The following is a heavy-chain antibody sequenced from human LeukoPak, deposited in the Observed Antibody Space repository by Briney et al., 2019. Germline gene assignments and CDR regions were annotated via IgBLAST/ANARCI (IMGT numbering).Heavy chain of an antibody. CDR2: IYTSGST. CDR1: GDSISSYY. CDR3: ARGRTYSGYDYFDY. V-gene: IGHV4-4*07. J-gene: IGHJ4*02. D-gene: IGHD5-12*01. Sequence: SATLSLTCTVSGDSISSYYWSWIRQPAGKGLEWIGRIYTSGSTNYNPSLKSRVTMSVDTSKNQFSLKLSSVTAAATAVYYCARGRTYSGYDYFDYWGQGTLVTVSS.